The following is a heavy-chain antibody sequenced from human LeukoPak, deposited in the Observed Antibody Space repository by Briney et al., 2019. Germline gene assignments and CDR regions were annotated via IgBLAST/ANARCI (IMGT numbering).Heavy chain of an antibody. V-gene: IGHV4-38-2*02. CDR2: IYHSGST. Sequence: SETLSLTCTVSGGSISSYYWGWTRQPPGKGLEWIGSIYHSGSTYYNPSLKSRVTISVDTSKNQFSLKLCSVTAADTAVYYCARQDPGDAFDIWGQGTMVTVSS. J-gene: IGHJ3*02. CDR3: ARQDPGDAFDI. CDR1: GGSISSYY.